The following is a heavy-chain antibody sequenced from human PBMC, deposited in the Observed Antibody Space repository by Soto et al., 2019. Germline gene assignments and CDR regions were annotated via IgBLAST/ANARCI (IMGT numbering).Heavy chain of an antibody. Sequence: QVQLVQSGAEVKKPGSSVKVSCKASGDTFTSYPFSWVRQAPGQGLEWMGGIIPMFGTPNNAQKFQGRLTITADKSTSTVYMELSGLKSEDTAVYFCARNGEAGMDYWGQGTLVTVSS. V-gene: IGHV1-69*06. CDR3: ARNGEAGMDY. J-gene: IGHJ4*02. CDR2: IIPMFGTP. D-gene: IGHD2-8*01. CDR1: GDTFTSYP.